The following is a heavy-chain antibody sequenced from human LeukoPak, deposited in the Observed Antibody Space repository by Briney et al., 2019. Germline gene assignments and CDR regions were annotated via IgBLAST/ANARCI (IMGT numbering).Heavy chain of an antibody. D-gene: IGHD3-9*01. CDR2: ISGSGSGGST. CDR3: AKDGRPLRYFDWLPGKYYFDC. V-gene: IGHV3-23*01. CDR1: GFTFSSSA. J-gene: IGHJ4*02. Sequence: GGSLRLSCAASGFTFSSSAMSWVRQAPGKGLEWVSSISGSGSGGSTYYADSGKGRFTISRDNSKNTLYLQMNSLRAEDTAVYYCAKDGRPLRYFDWLPGKYYFDCWGQGTLVTVSS.